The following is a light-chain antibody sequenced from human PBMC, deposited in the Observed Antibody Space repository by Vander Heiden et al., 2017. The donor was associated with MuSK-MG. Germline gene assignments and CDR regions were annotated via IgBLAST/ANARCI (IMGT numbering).Light chain of an antibody. V-gene: IGLV2-11*01. CDR2: DVS. CDR1: SSDVGGYNY. CDR3: CSYAGSYTSDVV. Sequence: QSALTQPRSVSGSPGQSATISCTGTSSDVGGYNYVSWYQQHPGQAPKLMIYDVSKRPSGVPDRFSGSKSGNTASLTISGLQAEDEADYYCCSYAGSYTSDVVFGGGTKLTVL. J-gene: IGLJ2*01.